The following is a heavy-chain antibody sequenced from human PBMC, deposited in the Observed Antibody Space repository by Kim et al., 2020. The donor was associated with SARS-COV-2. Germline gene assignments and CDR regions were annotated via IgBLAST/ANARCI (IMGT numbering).Heavy chain of an antibody. Sequence: ASVKVSCKASGYTFTSYGISWVRQAPGQGLEWMGWISAYNGNTNYAQKLQGRVTMTTDTSTSTAYMELRSLRSDDTAVYYCARAPRLDVVVVAATDYNWFDPWGQGTLVTVSS. CDR3: ARAPRLDVVVVAATDYNWFDP. V-gene: IGHV1-18*01. CDR1: GYTFTSYG. J-gene: IGHJ5*02. D-gene: IGHD2-15*01. CDR2: ISAYNGNT.